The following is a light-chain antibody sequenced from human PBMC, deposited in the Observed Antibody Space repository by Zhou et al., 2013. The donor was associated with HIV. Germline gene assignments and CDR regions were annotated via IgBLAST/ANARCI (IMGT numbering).Light chain of an antibody. Sequence: EIVLTQSPGTLSLSPGERATLSCRASQSVSSTYLAWYQQKSGQAPRLLIYGASNRATGIPDRFSGSGSGTDFTLTISRLEPDDFAVYYCQQYGSLWTFGQGTKVEIK. CDR1: QSVSSTY. CDR2: GAS. J-gene: IGKJ1*01. V-gene: IGKV3-20*01. CDR3: QQYGSLWT.